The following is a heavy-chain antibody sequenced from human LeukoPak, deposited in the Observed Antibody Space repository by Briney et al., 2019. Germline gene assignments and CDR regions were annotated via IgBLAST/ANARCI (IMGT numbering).Heavy chain of an antibody. CDR3: AKDRGRSASGTEFDY. CDR1: GFTFSSYA. Sequence: GSLRLSCAASGFTFSSYAMTWVRQAPGKGLEWVSTLASTGSDTYYADSVKGRFTISRDTPKNTLYLQMDSLRAEDTAIYYCAKDRGRSASGTEFDYWGQGTLLTVSS. D-gene: IGHD6-13*01. CDR2: LASTGSDT. J-gene: IGHJ4*02. V-gene: IGHV3-23*01.